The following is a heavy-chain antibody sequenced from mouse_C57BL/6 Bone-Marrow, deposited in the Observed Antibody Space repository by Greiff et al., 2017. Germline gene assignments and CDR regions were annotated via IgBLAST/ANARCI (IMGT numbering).Heavy chain of an antibody. V-gene: IGHV1-7*01. J-gene: IGHJ1*03. CDR1: GYTFTSYW. Sequence: VQLQQSGAELAKPGASVKLSCKASGYTFTSYWMHWVKQRPGQGLEWIGYINPSSGYTKYNQKFKDKATLTADTSSSTAYLQLSSLTYEDSAVYYCARKDYYGSSFYWYFDVWGTGTTVTVSS. D-gene: IGHD1-1*01. CDR2: INPSSGYT. CDR3: ARKDYYGSSFYWYFDV.